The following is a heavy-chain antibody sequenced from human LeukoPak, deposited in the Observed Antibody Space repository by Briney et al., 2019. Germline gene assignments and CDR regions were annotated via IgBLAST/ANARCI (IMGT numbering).Heavy chain of an antibody. V-gene: IGHV4-39*01. CDR3: ARRGLIDY. D-gene: IGHD3/OR15-3a*01. CDR1: GGXISGSFYY. CDR2: IYYSGST. Sequence: ETLSLTCTVSGGXISGSFYYXGWIRQPPGKGLEWIGSIYYSGSTYYNPSLKSRVTISVDTSKNQFSLNLSSVTAADTAVYYCARRGLIDYWGQGTLVTVSS. J-gene: IGHJ4*02.